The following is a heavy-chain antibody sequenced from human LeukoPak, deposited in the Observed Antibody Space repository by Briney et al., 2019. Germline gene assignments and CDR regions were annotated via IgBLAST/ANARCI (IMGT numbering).Heavy chain of an antibody. CDR3: ARDRDGAAFDI. D-gene: IGHD3-10*01. CDR1: GFTFSSYG. Sequence: PGGSLRLSCAASGFTFSSYGMHWVRQAPGKGLEWVAVIWYDGSNKYYADSVKGRFTISRDNSKNTLYLQMNCLRAEDTAVYYCARDRDGAAFDIWGQGTMVTVSS. J-gene: IGHJ3*02. CDR2: IWYDGSNK. V-gene: IGHV3-33*01.